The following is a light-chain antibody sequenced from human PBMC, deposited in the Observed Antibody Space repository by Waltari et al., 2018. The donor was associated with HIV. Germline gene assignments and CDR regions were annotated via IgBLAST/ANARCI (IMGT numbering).Light chain of an antibody. Sequence: YELIQPPSVSVSPGQTATITCSGDELGDKFTSWYLQRPGQSPVLVISQDSRRPAGIPERISGSNSGNTATLTIGGTQAMDEADYYCQAWHSSTVVFGGGTKLTVL. CDR3: QAWHSSTVV. J-gene: IGLJ2*01. CDR1: ELGDKF. V-gene: IGLV3-1*01. CDR2: QDS.